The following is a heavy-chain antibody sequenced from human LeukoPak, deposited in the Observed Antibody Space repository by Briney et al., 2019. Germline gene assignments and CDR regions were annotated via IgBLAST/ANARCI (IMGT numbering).Heavy chain of an antibody. V-gene: IGHV4-4*07. CDR3: ARGGKATVVTM. CDR1: GGSINGYY. CDR2: IYSSGST. Sequence: SETLSLTCTVSGGSINGYYWSWIRQPAGKGLEWIGRIYSSGSTNYNPSLKSRVSMSVDTSKNQFSLKLTSVTAADTAVYYCARGGKATVVTMWGQGSLVTVSS. D-gene: IGHD4-23*01. J-gene: IGHJ1*01.